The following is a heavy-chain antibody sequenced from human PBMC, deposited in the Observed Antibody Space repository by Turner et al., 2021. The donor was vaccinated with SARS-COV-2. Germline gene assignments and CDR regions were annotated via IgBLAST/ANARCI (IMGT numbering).Heavy chain of an antibody. D-gene: IGHD2-2*02. CDR3: ARDRVVPVAIWGGYYYYGMDV. CDR1: GFTFSSYD. J-gene: IGHJ6*02. Sequence: EVQLLESGGGLVQPGGSLRLPCAASGFTFSSYDMSWVRQAPGKGLEWVSAISGRGGSTYYADSVKGRFTISRDNSKNTLYLQMNSLRAEDTAVYYCARDRVVPVAIWGGYYYYGMDVWGQGTTVTVSS. CDR2: ISGRGGST. V-gene: IGHV3-23*01.